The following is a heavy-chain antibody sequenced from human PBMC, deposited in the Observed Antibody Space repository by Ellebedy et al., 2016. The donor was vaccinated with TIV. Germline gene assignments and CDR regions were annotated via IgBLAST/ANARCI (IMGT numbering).Heavy chain of an antibody. CDR3: AKSPSRKPSLVDS. Sequence: PGGSLRLSCAASGFTVTTNYMNWVRQAPGKGLEWVSVIFSAADGGETHYADSVKGRFIISRDKSKNTLYLQMNSLRAEDTDVYYCAKSPSRKPSLVDSWGQGTLVTVSS. J-gene: IGHJ4*02. CDR2: IFSAADGGET. D-gene: IGHD1-14*01. V-gene: IGHV3-53*01. CDR1: GFTVTTNY.